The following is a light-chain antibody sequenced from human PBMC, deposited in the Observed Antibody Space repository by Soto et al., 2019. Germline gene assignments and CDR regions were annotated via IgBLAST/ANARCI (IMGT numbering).Light chain of an antibody. CDR1: ENIYTN. V-gene: IGKV3-15*01. CDR3: QQYGSSPPLT. CDR2: GAS. J-gene: IGKJ4*01. Sequence: EIVMTQSPATLSVSPGERATLSCRASENIYTNLAWYQQKPGQAPRLLFYGASTRATGLPARFSGTGSGTEFTLTINSLQAEDSAVYYCQQYGSSPPLTFGGGTKVDI.